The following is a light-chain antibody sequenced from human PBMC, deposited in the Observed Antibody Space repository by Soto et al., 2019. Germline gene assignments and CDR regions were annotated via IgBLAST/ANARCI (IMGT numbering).Light chain of an antibody. CDR2: AAS. CDR1: QDISSY. V-gene: IGKV1-9*01. Sequence: DIQLTQSPSFLSASVGDRVTITCRASQDISSYLAWYQQEPGKAPKLLIYAASTLQSGVPSRFSGSGSGTEFTITISSQQLEDFATYYCQQRNNLAFGGGTKVEI. J-gene: IGKJ4*01. CDR3: QQRNNLA.